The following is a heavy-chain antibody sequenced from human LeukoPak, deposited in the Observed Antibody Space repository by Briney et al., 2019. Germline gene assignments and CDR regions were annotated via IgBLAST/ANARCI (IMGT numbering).Heavy chain of an antibody. D-gene: IGHD3-22*01. Sequence: GESLKISCKGSGYSFTSYWIGWVRQMPGKGLEWMGIIYPGDSDTRYSPSFQGQVNISADKSISTAYLQWSSLKASDTAMYYCARHIGDYDSSGYLDYWGQGTLVTVSS. CDR1: GYSFTSYW. CDR2: IYPGDSDT. J-gene: IGHJ4*02. CDR3: ARHIGDYDSSGYLDY. V-gene: IGHV5-51*01.